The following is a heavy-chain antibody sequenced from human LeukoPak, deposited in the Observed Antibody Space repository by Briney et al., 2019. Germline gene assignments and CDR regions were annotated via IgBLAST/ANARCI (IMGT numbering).Heavy chain of an antibody. J-gene: IGHJ4*02. CDR3: TRLVGATRAFDY. Sequence: SGGSLRLSCAASGFTLSSYAMHWVRQAPGKGLEWVAVISYDGSNKYYADSVKGRFTISRDNSKNTLYLQMNSLKTEDTAVYYCTRLVGATRAFDYWGQGTLVTVSS. CDR2: ISYDGSNK. V-gene: IGHV3-30-3*01. D-gene: IGHD1-26*01. CDR1: GFTLSSYA.